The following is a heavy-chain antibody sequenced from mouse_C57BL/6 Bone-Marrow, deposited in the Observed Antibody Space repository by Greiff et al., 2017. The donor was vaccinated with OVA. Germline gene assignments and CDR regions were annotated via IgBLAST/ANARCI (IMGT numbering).Heavy chain of an antibody. CDR1: GFTFSDYY. Sequence: EVKVVESGGGLVQPGGSLKLSCAASGFTFSDYYMYWVRQTPEKRLEWVAYISNGGGSTYYPDTVKGRFTISRDNAKNTLYLQMSRLTSEDTAMYYCARHYYGSSYAMDYWGQGTSVTVSS. J-gene: IGHJ4*01. D-gene: IGHD1-1*01. CDR3: ARHYYGSSYAMDY. V-gene: IGHV5-12*01. CDR2: ISNGGGST.